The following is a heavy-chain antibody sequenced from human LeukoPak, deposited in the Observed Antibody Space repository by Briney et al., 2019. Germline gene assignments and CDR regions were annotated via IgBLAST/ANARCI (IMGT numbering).Heavy chain of an antibody. CDR2: ISGSGGST. CDR3: AKDIKDSSGYPYYLDY. Sequence: GGSLRLSCAASGFTFNSYAMNWVRQAPGKGLEWVSAISGSGGSTYYADSVKGRFTISRDNSKNTLYLQMNSLRAEDTAVYYCAKDIKDSSGYPYYLDYWGQGTLVTVSS. D-gene: IGHD3-22*01. J-gene: IGHJ4*02. V-gene: IGHV3-23*01. CDR1: GFTFNSYA.